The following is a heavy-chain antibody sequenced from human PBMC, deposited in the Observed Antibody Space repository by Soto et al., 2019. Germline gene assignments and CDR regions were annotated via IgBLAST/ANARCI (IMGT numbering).Heavy chain of an antibody. CDR1: GFTFSSYS. Sequence: LRVSCAASGFTFSSYSMNWVRQAPGKGLEGVSYISSSSSTIYYADSVKGRFTISRDNSKNTVYLQMSSLRADDTAVYYCARVTTTWRSGFVPWGEATLVTGSS. J-gene: IGHJ5*02. V-gene: IGHV3-48*01. D-gene: IGHD4-4*01. CDR2: ISSSSSTI. CDR3: ARVTTTWRSGFVP.